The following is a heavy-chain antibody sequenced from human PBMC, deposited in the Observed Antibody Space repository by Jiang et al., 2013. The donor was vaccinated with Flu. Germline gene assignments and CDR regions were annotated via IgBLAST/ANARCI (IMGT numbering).Heavy chain of an antibody. J-gene: IGHJ6*02. V-gene: IGHV3-30-3*01. CDR1: GFTFSSYA. CDR2: ISYDGSNK. D-gene: IGHD2-2*01. Sequence: QLLESGGGVVQPGRSLRLSCAASGFTFSSYAMHWVRQAPGKGLEWVAVISYDGSNKYYADSVKGRFTISRDNSKNTLYLQMNSLRAEDTAVYYCAREGGYCSSTSCPTWPYYYYGMDVWGQGTTVTVSS. CDR3: AREGGYCSSTSCPTWPYYYYGMDV.